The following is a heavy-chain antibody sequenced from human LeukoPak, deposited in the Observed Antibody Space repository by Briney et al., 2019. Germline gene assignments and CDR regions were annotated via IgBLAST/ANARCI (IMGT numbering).Heavy chain of an antibody. CDR1: GFTVSSNY. J-gene: IGHJ4*02. V-gene: IGHV3-53*05. CDR3: ARGGTPGNSTGWIDY. D-gene: IGHD6-19*01. Sequence: GGSLRLSCAASGFTVSSNYMSWVRQAPGKGLEWVSVLYGGGSTYYADSVKGRFTISRDNSKNTLYLQMNSLRGEDTAVYCCARGGTPGNSTGWIDYWGQGTLVTVSS. CDR2: LYGGGST.